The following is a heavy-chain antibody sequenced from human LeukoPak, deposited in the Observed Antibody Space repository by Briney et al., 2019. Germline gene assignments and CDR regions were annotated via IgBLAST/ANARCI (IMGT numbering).Heavy chain of an antibody. CDR2: IFYSGTT. D-gene: IGHD5-12*01. V-gene: IGHV4-59*01. J-gene: IGHJ4*02. CDR1: GGSISSNY. CDR3: AREGYRGGGFDF. Sequence: PSETLSLTCTVSGGSISSNYWSWIRQPPGKELEWIGYIFYSGTTTYNPSLKSRVTISVDTSKNQFSLKLSSVTAADTAVYYCAREGYRGGGFDFWGQGTLVTVSS.